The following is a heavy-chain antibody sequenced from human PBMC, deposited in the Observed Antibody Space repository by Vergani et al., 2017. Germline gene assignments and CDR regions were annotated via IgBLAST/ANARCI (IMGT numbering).Heavy chain of an antibody. Sequence: QVRLQESGPGLVKPSETLSLTCTVSGGSISSYYWSWIRQPPGKGLEWIGYIYYSGSTNYNPSLKSRVTISVDTSNNHFSLRLNSLTAADTAVYYCARRSGIVYDIFSGTQYFFDFWGQGTLVTVSS. J-gene: IGHJ4*02. CDR2: IYYSGST. CDR3: ARRSGIVYDIFSGTQYFFDF. D-gene: IGHD3-9*01. V-gene: IGHV4-59*12. CDR1: GGSISSYY.